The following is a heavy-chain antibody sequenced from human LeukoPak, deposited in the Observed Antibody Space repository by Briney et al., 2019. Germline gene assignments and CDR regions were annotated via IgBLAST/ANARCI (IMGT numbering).Heavy chain of an antibody. CDR2: ISYDGSNK. D-gene: IGHD3-22*01. Sequence: PGGSLRLSCAASGFTFSDYYMSWIRQAPGKGLEWVAVISYDGSNKYYADSVKGRFTISRDNSKNTLYLQMNSLRAEDTAVYYCAKEQHYDSSGYRPRRDYYYGMDVWGQGTTVTVSS. V-gene: IGHV3-30*18. J-gene: IGHJ6*02. CDR1: GFTFSDYY. CDR3: AKEQHYDSSGYRPRRDYYYGMDV.